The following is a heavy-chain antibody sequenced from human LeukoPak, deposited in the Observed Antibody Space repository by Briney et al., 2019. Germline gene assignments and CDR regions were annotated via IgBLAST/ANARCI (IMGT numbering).Heavy chain of an antibody. J-gene: IGHJ4*02. CDR2: IIQDGSEK. Sequence: GGSLRLSCAASGITFTNYWMSWVRQAPGKGLEWVANIIQDGSEKYYVDSVKGRFTIARDNAKNSLYLQMNSVRAEDTAVYYCARGQDSSGYRHLDYWGQGTLVTVSS. CDR1: GITFTNYW. CDR3: ARGQDSSGYRHLDY. D-gene: IGHD3-22*01. V-gene: IGHV3-7*01.